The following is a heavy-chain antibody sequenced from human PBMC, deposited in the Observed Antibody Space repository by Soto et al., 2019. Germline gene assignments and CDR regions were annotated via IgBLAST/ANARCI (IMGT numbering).Heavy chain of an antibody. CDR1: GFTFSSYS. V-gene: IGHV3-21*01. J-gene: IGHJ4*02. CDR3: ARDGIAAHLFDY. D-gene: IGHD6-13*01. Sequence: GGSLRLACAASGFTFSSYSMNWVRQAPGKGLEWVSSISSSSSYIYYADSVKGRFTISRDNAKNSLYLQMNSLRAEDTAVYYCARDGIAAHLFDYWGQGTRVTVS. CDR2: ISSSSSYI.